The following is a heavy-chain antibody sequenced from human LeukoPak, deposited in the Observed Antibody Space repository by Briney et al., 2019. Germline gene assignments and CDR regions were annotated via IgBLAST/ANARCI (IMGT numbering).Heavy chain of an antibody. Sequence: ASVKVSCKASGYTFTSYGISWVRQAPGQGLEWMGIINPSGGSTSYAQKFQGRVTMTRDTSTSTVYMELSSLRSEDTAVYYCARDRLAREVMEYYYYGMDVWGQGTTVTVSS. CDR2: INPSGGST. CDR3: ARDRLAREVMEYYYYGMDV. D-gene: IGHD2-8*01. CDR1: GYTFTSYG. V-gene: IGHV1-46*01. J-gene: IGHJ6*02.